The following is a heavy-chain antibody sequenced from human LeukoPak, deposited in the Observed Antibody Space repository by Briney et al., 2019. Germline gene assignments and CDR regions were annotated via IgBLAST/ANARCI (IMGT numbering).Heavy chain of an antibody. D-gene: IGHD4-17*01. CDR2: IYYSGST. CDR3: ARAPTVTNFDY. J-gene: IGHJ4*02. CDR1: GGSTSNYY. V-gene: IGHV4-59*01. Sequence: PSETLSLTCTVSGGSTSNYYWTWIRQPPGKGLEWIGYIYYSGSTNYNPSLKSRVTISVDTSKNQFSLKLSSVTAADTAVYYCARAPTVTNFDYWGQGTLVTVSS.